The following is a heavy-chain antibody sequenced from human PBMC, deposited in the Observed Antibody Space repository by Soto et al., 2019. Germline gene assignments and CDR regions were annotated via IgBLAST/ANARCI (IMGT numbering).Heavy chain of an antibody. CDR1: GYIFSANY. Sequence: ASVKVSCKASGYIFSANYIHWVRQAPGQGLEWLGWINPHSGATNYAQKFLGRVTMSADTSASTAYMDLARLKSDDTAVYYCERAHALGLSNWFDPWGRGTLVTVSS. CDR2: INPHSGAT. J-gene: IGHJ5*02. CDR3: ERAHALGLSNWFDP. V-gene: IGHV1-2*02.